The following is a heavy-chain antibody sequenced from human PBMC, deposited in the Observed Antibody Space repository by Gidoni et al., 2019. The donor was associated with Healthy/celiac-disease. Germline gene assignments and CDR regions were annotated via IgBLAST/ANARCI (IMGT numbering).Heavy chain of an antibody. Sequence: EVQLVESGGGLVKPGGSLRLSCAASGFTFSSYSMNWVRQAPGKGLEWVSSISSSSSYIYYADSVKGRFTISRDNAKNSLYLQMNSLRAEDTAVYYCARESGGGKWIQRSKGAFDIWGQGTMVTVSS. J-gene: IGHJ3*02. CDR1: GFTFSSYS. CDR3: ARESGGGKWIQRSKGAFDI. V-gene: IGHV3-21*01. CDR2: ISSSSSYI. D-gene: IGHD5-18*01.